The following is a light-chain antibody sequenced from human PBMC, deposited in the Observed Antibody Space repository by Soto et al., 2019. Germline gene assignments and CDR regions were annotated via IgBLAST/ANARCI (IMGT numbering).Light chain of an antibody. CDR3: NSYTTTSTYV. V-gene: IGLV2-14*01. CDR1: SSDVGAYNF. J-gene: IGLJ1*01. CDR2: EVT. Sequence: QSVLTQPASVSGSPGQSITISCTGTSSDVGAYNFVSWYQQHPGTVPKLLIYEVTNRPSGVSHRFSGSKSGNTASLPISGLQAEDEADYYCNSYTTTSTYVFGTGTKVTVL.